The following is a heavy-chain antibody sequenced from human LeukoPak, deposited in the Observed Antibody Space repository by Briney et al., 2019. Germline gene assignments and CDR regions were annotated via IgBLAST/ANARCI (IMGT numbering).Heavy chain of an antibody. V-gene: IGHV3-15*01. CDR2: IKSKTDGGTT. CDR3: TIGYCSGGSCYGYYFDY. Sequence: GGSLRLSCAASGFTFSNAWMSWVRQAPGKGLEWVGRIKSKTDGGTTDYAAPVKGRFTISRDDSTNTLYLQMNSLKTEDTAVYYCTIGYCSGGSCYGYYFDYWGQGTLVTVSS. CDR1: GFTFSNAW. D-gene: IGHD2-15*01. J-gene: IGHJ4*02.